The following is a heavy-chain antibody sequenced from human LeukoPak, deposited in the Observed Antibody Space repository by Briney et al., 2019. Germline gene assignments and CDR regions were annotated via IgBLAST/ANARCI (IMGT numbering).Heavy chain of an antibody. J-gene: IGHJ6*02. Sequence: GASVKVSCKASGGTFISYAISWVRQAPGQGLEWMGGIIPIFGTANYAQKFQGRVTITADESTSTAYMELSSLRSEDTAVYYCARDGGMMAAAGDYYYYGMDVWGQGTTVTVSS. CDR3: ARDGGMMAAAGDYYYYGMDV. V-gene: IGHV1-69*13. CDR2: IIPIFGTA. D-gene: IGHD6-13*01. CDR1: GGTFISYA.